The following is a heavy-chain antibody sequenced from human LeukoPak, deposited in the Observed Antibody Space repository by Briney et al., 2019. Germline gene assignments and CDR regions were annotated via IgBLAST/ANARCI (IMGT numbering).Heavy chain of an antibody. D-gene: IGHD2/OR15-2a*01. CDR3: ARAARFFSYVDY. Sequence: EASVKVSCKASGYTFTDYYIHWVRQAPGQGLEWMGWINPNSGGTNYAQKFQGRVTMTRDTSISTAYMELSRLRSDDTAVYFCARAARFFSYVDYWGQGTLVTVSS. CDR2: INPNSGGT. V-gene: IGHV1-2*02. J-gene: IGHJ4*02. CDR1: GYTFTDYY.